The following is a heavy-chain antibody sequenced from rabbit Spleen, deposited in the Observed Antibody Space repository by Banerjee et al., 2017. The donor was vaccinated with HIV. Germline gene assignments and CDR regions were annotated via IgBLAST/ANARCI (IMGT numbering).Heavy chain of an antibody. CDR1: GFSLSNDYV. CDR2: IDTDDGIT. Sequence: QSLEESGGDLVKPGASLTLTCTVSGFSLSNDYVMCWVRQAPGKGLEWIGCIDTDDGITYYASWAKGRFTISKASSTVDLKMTSLTVADTATYFCARDRTSNYYDLWGPGTLVTVS. D-gene: IGHD1-1*01. V-gene: IGHV1S40*01. J-gene: IGHJ4*01. CDR3: ARDRTSNYYDL.